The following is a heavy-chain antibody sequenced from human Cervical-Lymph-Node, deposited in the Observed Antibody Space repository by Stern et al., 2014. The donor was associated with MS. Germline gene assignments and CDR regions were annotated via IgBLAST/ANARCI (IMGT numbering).Heavy chain of an antibody. CDR3: ARDCGGDCYSGFDS. J-gene: IGHJ4*02. V-gene: IGHV3-21*01. CDR2: ISSGSDYM. Sequence: EVHLVESGGGLVKPGGSLRLSCAASGFSFSSYSMNWVRQAPGKGLEWVSSISSGSDYMYYADSMKGRLTISRDDAKNSLYLLMNSLRAEDTAVYYCARDCGGDCYSGFDSWGQGTLVSVSS. D-gene: IGHD2-21*02. CDR1: GFSFSSYS.